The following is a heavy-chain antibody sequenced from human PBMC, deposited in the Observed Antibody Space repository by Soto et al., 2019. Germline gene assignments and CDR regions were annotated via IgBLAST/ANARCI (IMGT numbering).Heavy chain of an antibody. Sequence: GGSLRLSCSASGFTFRTSAMHWVRQVPGKGLEYVSAINFDGTETYYVDSVKDRFTISRDNSENTLYLQMRSLRPEDTALYYCVKRGPSGSYDYWGQGTLVTVSS. J-gene: IGHJ4*02. D-gene: IGHD1-26*01. CDR1: GFTFRTSA. CDR2: INFDGTET. CDR3: VKRGPSGSYDY. V-gene: IGHV3-64D*08.